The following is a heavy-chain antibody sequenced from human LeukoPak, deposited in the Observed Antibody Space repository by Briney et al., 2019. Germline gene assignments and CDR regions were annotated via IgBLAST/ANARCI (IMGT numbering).Heavy chain of an antibody. D-gene: IGHD3-22*01. CDR1: GGSFRGYY. Sequence: SETLSLTCAVYGGSFRGYYWSWIRQPPGKGLEWIGEINHSGSTNYNPSLKSRVTISVDTSNNQFSLKLSSVTAADTAVYYCARTSRAYYYDSSGYYSYEYFQHWGQGTLVTVSS. V-gene: IGHV4-34*01. CDR2: INHSGST. CDR3: ARTSRAYYYDSSGYYSYEYFQH. J-gene: IGHJ1*01.